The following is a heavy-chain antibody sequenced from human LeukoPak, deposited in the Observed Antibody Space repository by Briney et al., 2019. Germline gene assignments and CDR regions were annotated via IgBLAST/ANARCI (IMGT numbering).Heavy chain of an antibody. J-gene: IGHJ4*02. Sequence: SETLSLTCTVSGGSISSSSYYWSWIRQPPGKGLEWIGYIYYSGSTNYNTSLKSRVTISVDTSKNQFSLKLSSVTAADTAVYYCARGHNPKRGYSYGYYTLKGTPQYYFDYWGQGTLVTVSS. CDR2: IYYSGST. V-gene: IGHV4-61*05. D-gene: IGHD5-18*01. CDR3: ARGHNPKRGYSYGYYTLKGTPQYYFDY. CDR1: GGSISSSSYY.